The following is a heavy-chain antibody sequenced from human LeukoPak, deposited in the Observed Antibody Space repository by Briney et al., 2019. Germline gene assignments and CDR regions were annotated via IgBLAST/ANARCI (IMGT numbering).Heavy chain of an antibody. J-gene: IGHJ5*02. Sequence: ASVKVSCKASGYTFTSYGISWVRQAPGQGLEWMGWISAYNGNTNYAQKLQGRVTMTTDTSTSTAYMELRSLRSDDTAVYYCARXYSSSWYAWFDPWGQGTLVTVSS. CDR3: ARXYSSSWYAWFDP. CDR1: GYTFTSYG. CDR2: ISAYNGNT. D-gene: IGHD6-13*01. V-gene: IGHV1-18*01.